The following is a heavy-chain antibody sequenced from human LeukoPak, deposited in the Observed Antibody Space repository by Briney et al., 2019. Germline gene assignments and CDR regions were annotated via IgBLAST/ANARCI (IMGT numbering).Heavy chain of an antibody. V-gene: IGHV3-30*04. D-gene: IGHD6-19*01. Sequence: GSLRLSCAASGFTFSSYVMHWVRQAPGKGLEWVAIISYDGSNEYYADSVKGRFTISRDNSKNTLYLQMNSLRAEDTAVYYCAKSRGVAGFDYWGQGTLVTVSS. CDR3: AKSRGVAGFDY. CDR2: ISYDGSNE. J-gene: IGHJ4*02. CDR1: GFTFSSYV.